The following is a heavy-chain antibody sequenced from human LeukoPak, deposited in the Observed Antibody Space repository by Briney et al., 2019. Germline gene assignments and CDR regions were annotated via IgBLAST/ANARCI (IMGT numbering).Heavy chain of an antibody. CDR2: IYYSGST. CDR3: ATSGYSSGSPFDP. V-gene: IGHV4-59*01. D-gene: IGHD6-19*01. CDR1: GGSISNYY. J-gene: IGHJ5*02. Sequence: SETLSLTCTVSGGSISNYYWSWIRQPPGKGVEWIGYIYYSGSTNYNPSLKSRVTISVDTSKDQFSLKLSSVTAADTAVYYCATSGYSSGSPFDPWGQGTLVTVSS.